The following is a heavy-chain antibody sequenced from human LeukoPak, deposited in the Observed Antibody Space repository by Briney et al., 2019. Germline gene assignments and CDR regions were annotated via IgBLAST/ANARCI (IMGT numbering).Heavy chain of an antibody. CDR1: GGSISSGSYY. J-gene: IGHJ5*02. D-gene: IGHD4-11*01. V-gene: IGHV4-39*07. Sequence: SETLSLTCTVSGGSISSGSYYWGWIRQPPGKGLEWIGSIYHSGSTYYNPSLKSRVTISVDTSKNQFSLKLSSVTAADTAVYYCARAFSNYNWFDPWGQGTLVTVSS. CDR3: ARAFSNYNWFDP. CDR2: IYHSGST.